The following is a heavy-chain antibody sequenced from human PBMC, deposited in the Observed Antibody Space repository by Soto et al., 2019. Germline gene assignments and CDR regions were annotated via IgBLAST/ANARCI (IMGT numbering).Heavy chain of an antibody. J-gene: IGHJ4*02. CDR3: ARGRTLAPRRDYFDY. Sequence: LSLTCTVSDGSISTYYWSWLRLPPGKGPEWIGYIYYSGSTTYNPSLKSRVTMSVDTSKNQFSLKLSSVTSADTAIYYCARGRTLAPRRDYFDYWGQEALVTVSS. CDR2: IYYSGST. CDR1: DGSISTYY. D-gene: IGHD2-8*01. V-gene: IGHV4-59*01.